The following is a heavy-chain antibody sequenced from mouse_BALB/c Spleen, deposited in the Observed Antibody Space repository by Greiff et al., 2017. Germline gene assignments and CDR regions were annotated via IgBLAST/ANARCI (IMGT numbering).Heavy chain of an antibody. D-gene: IGHD2-1*01. Sequence: EVMLVESGGGLVKPGGSLKLSCAASGFTFSSYAMSWVRQTPEKRLEWVASISSGGSTYYPDSVKGRFTISRDNARNILYLQMSSLRSEDTAMYYCARGHGNYEYFDVWGAGTTVTVSS. J-gene: IGHJ1*01. V-gene: IGHV5-6-5*01. CDR3: ARGHGNYEYFDV. CDR2: ISSGGST. CDR1: GFTFSSYA.